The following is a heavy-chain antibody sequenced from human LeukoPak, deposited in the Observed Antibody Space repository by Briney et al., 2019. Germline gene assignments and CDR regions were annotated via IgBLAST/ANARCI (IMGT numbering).Heavy chain of an antibody. D-gene: IGHD5-12*01. CDR3: AKPIRGYTTSPLVF. CDR1: GSTLSKVA. V-gene: IGHV3-23*01. CDR2: ISASGHYT. Sequence: QSGGSLSLPCEASGSTLSKVALSWVRQAPGKGLERVSSISASGHYTHYADSVKGRFTISRDDSRNTVYLQMNSLGGEDTALYYCAKPIRGYTTSPLVFWGQGTLVTVSS. J-gene: IGHJ4*02.